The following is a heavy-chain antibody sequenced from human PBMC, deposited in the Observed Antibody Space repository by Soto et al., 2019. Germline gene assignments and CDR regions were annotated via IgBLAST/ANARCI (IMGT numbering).Heavy chain of an antibody. V-gene: IGHV5-51*01. Sequence: GESLKISCKASGYDFARTWIGWVRQLPGKGLDWLGVIYPGDSETRYSPSFRGQVTFSVDMSISTAYLQWSSLKTSDIAIYYCARLVGAYDSYFDHWGQGTRVTVSS. CDR1: GYDFARTW. D-gene: IGHD5-12*01. J-gene: IGHJ4*02. CDR2: IYPGDSET. CDR3: ARLVGAYDSYFDH.